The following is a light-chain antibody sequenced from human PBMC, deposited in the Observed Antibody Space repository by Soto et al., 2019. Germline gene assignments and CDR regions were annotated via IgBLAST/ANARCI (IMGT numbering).Light chain of an antibody. J-gene: IGLJ2*01. CDR1: TSNIESRN. CDR3: AAWYDSLHVI. Sequence: QSVLTQPPSASGTPGQRVTISCSGFTSNIESRNINWYQQIPGTAPKLLIYDNDQRPSGVPDRFSDSKSGTSASLDISVLQSDDEADYDCAAWYDSLHVIFGGGTKLTVL. CDR2: DND. V-gene: IGLV1-44*01.